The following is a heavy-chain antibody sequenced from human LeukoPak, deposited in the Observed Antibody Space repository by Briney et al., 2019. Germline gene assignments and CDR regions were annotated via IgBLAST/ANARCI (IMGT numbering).Heavy chain of an antibody. Sequence: GASVKVSCKASGYTFTGYYMHWVRQAPGQGLEWMGRINPNSGGTNYAQKFQGRVTMTRDTSISTAYMELSRLRSDDTAVYHCARPNGAWGAFDIWGQGTMVTVSS. D-gene: IGHD4/OR15-4a*01. CDR2: INPNSGGT. CDR1: GYTFTGYY. V-gene: IGHV1-2*06. CDR3: ARPNGAWGAFDI. J-gene: IGHJ3*02.